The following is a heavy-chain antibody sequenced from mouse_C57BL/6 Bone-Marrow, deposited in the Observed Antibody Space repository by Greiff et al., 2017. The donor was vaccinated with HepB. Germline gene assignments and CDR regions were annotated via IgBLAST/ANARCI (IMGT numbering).Heavy chain of an antibody. CDR1: GYSITSDY. J-gene: IGHJ1*03. Sequence: VQLKQSGPGLAKPSQPLSLTCSVTGYSITSDYWNWIRKFPGNKLEYMGYISYSGSTYYNPSLKSRISITRDTSKNQYYLQLNSVTTEDTATYYCARGYYSNYHWYFDVWGTGTTVTVSS. D-gene: IGHD2-5*01. CDR2: ISYSGST. V-gene: IGHV3-8*01. CDR3: ARGYYSNYHWYFDV.